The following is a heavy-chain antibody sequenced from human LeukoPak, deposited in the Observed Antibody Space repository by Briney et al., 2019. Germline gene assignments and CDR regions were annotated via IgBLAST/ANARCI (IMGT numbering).Heavy chain of an antibody. V-gene: IGHV1-46*01. Sequence: GASVKVSCKASGYTFTGYFMHWVRQAPGQGLEWMGIINPSGGSTSYAQKFQGRVTMTRDTSTSTVYMELSSLRSEDTAVYYCARDWRSSTSCYNGDAFDIWGQGTMVTVSS. J-gene: IGHJ3*02. D-gene: IGHD2-2*01. CDR2: INPSGGST. CDR3: ARDWRSSTSCYNGDAFDI. CDR1: GYTFTGYF.